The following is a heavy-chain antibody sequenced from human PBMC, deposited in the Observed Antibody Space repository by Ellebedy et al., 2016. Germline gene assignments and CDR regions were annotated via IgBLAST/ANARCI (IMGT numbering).Heavy chain of an antibody. Sequence: GGSLRPSXAASGFIFSNAWLSWVRQTPGKGLEWVGRIKTKTDGEITDYAAPVKGRFTISRDDSKNTLYLQMNSLTTEDTAVYYCTIYYVRYYFDYWGQGTLVTVSS. V-gene: IGHV3-15*01. CDR1: GFIFSNAW. CDR3: TIYYVRYYFDY. D-gene: IGHD3-10*02. CDR2: IKTKTDGEIT. J-gene: IGHJ4*02.